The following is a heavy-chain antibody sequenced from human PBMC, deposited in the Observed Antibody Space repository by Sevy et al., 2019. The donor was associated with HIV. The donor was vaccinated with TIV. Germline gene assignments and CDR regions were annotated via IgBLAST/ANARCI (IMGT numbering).Heavy chain of an antibody. J-gene: IGHJ5*02. V-gene: IGHV3-23*01. Sequence: GGSLRLSCVASGFRFSAFGMAWVRQAAGEGLEWVSGINGGGGSTYYRNSVKGGLTGSRDNSKNTVYLQMNSLRADDTAVYSGAKAPYYDFWSHNYNNWFDPWGQGTLVTVSS. D-gene: IGHD3-3*01. CDR2: INGGGGST. CDR3: AKAPYYDFWSHNYNNWFDP. CDR1: GFRFSAFG.